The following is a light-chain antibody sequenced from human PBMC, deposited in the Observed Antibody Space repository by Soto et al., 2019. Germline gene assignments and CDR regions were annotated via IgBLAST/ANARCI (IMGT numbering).Light chain of an antibody. V-gene: IGKV1-5*01. J-gene: IGKJ1*01. CDR1: QSISSW. CDR3: QQYNSSPWT. CDR2: DAS. Sequence: GDRVTITCRASQSISSWLAWYQQKPGKAPKLLIYDASSLESGVPSRFSGSGSGTELTLTISSLQPDDFATYYCQQYNSSPWTFGQGTKVEIK.